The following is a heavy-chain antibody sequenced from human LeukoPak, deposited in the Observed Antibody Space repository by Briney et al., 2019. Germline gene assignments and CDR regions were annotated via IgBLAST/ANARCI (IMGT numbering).Heavy chain of an antibody. Sequence: SETLSLTCTVSGGPFEHYFWSWIRQPPGKGLEFLGYVYYTGSTDYSPSLKSRLTISADTAKNQFSLKLRSVTAADTAVYYCASHRRSHGAEYWGQGTLVTISS. CDR3: ASHRRSHGAEY. CDR2: VYYTGST. CDR1: GGPFEHYF. J-gene: IGHJ4*02. V-gene: IGHV4-59*01. D-gene: IGHD5-18*01.